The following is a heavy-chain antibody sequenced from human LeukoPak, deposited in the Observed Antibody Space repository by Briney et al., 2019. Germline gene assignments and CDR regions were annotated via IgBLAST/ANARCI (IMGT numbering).Heavy chain of an antibody. CDR2: ISGSGSTI. D-gene: IGHD6-19*01. V-gene: IGHV3-48*03. Sequence: PGGSLRLSCAASGFTFSSYEMNWVRQSPGKGLEWVSYISGSGSTIYYADSVKGRFTISRDNAKNSLYLQMNSLRAEDTAVYYCARVGSGSSGWYRNSYYMDVWGKGTTVTVSS. CDR3: ARVGSGSSGWYRNSYYMDV. J-gene: IGHJ6*03. CDR1: GFTFSSYE.